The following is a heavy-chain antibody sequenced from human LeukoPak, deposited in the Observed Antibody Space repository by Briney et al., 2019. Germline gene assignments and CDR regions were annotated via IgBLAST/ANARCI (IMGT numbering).Heavy chain of an antibody. J-gene: IGHJ4*02. CDR2: ISRSGSTI. D-gene: IGHD3-10*01. CDR1: GFTSSDYC. CDR3: ARDRNYGAYFDY. Sequence: GGSLRLSCEASGFTSSDYCMHWIRQAPGKGLEWVSYISRSGSTIYYADSVKGRFTISRDNAKNTLHLQMNSLRAEDTAVYYCARDRNYGAYFDYWGQGTLVTVSS. V-gene: IGHV3-11*01.